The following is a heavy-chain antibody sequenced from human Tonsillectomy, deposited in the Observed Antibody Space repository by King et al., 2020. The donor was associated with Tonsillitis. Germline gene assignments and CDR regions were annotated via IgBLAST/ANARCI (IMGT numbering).Heavy chain of an antibody. CDR2: ISSSGSSI. J-gene: IGHJ4*02. CDR1: GFTFSDYY. Sequence: QLVQSGGDLVKPGGSLRLSCVASGFTFSDYYMSWIRQAPGKGLEWVSYISSSGSSIYYADAVKGRFTISRDNAKNSLYLHMNSLRAEDTDVYYFAREGLAAPPGLAYWGQGTLVTVSS. V-gene: IGHV3-11*01. D-gene: IGHD6-6*01. CDR3: AREGLAAPPGLAY.